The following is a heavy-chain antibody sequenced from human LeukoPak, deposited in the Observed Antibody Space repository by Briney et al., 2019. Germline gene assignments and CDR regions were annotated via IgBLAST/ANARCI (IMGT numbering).Heavy chain of an antibody. CDR3: ARALFAGDSSGYYLGY. V-gene: IGHV3-48*01. CDR1: GFIFSSYS. J-gene: IGHJ4*02. Sequence: PGGSLRLSCAASGFIFSSYSMNWVRQAPGKGLEWVSYISSSSSTIYYADSVKGRFTISRDNAKNSLYLQMNSLRAEDTAVYYCARALFAGDSSGYYLGYWGQGTLVTVSS. CDR2: ISSSSSTI. D-gene: IGHD3-22*01.